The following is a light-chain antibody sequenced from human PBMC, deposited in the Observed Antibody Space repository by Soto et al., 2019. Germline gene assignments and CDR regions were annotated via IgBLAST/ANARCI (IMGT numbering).Light chain of an antibody. Sequence: EIVLTQSPATLSLSPGERATLSCRASQSVRSYLAWYRQKPGQAPRLLIYDASNRATGIPARFSGSGSGTEFSLTISSLQSEDFAVYYCQQFSSYPLTFGGGTKVDIK. CDR2: DAS. CDR1: QSVRSY. CDR3: QQFSSYPLT. J-gene: IGKJ4*01. V-gene: IGKV3-11*01.